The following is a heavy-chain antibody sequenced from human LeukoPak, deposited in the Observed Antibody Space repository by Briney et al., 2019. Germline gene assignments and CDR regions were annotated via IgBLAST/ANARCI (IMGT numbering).Heavy chain of an antibody. D-gene: IGHD6-13*01. CDR1: GFTFSNYA. CDR3: AKMGWAAVSMSGGGY. J-gene: IGHJ4*02. CDR2: IRSSGDST. V-gene: IGHV3-23*01. Sequence: GGSLRLSCAASGFTFSNYAMSWVRQAPGEGLEWVSSIRSSGDSTTYADPVKGRFTISRDNSKNALHLQMNSLRVEDTAVYYCAKMGWAAVSMSGGGYWGQGILVTVSS.